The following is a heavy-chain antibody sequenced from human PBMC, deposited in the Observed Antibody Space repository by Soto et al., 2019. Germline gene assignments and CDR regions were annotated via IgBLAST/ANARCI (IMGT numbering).Heavy chain of an antibody. CDR1: GGTFSSYT. V-gene: IGHV1-69*04. J-gene: IGHJ4*02. D-gene: IGHD3-22*01. CDR3: ARDAGDSSGYYYLDY. CDR2: IIPILGIA. Sequence: SVKVSCKASGGTFSSYTISWVRQAPGQGLEWMGRIIPILGIANYAQKFQGRVTITADKSTSTAYMELSSLRSEDTAVYYCARDAGDSSGYYYLDYWGQGTLVTVSS.